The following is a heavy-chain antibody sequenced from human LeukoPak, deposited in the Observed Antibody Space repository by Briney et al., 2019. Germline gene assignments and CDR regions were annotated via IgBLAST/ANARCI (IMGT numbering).Heavy chain of an antibody. J-gene: IGHJ6*03. Sequence: SGGSLRLSCAASGFIFSSYTMNWVRQAPGKGLEWVSFISSSSSYIYHADSVKGRFTISRDNAKSSLYLQMNSLRAEDTAVYYCARDRQSITIFGVLIPIYMDVWGKGTTVTVSS. CDR3: ARDRQSITIFGVLIPIYMDV. V-gene: IGHV3-21*01. D-gene: IGHD3-3*01. CDR2: ISSSSSYI. CDR1: GFIFSSYT.